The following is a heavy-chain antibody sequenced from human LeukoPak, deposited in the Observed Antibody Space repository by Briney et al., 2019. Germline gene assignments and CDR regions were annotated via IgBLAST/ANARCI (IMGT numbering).Heavy chain of an antibody. CDR2: INEDGSAG. V-gene: IGHV3-7*01. CDR1: GFTFSRYC. J-gene: IGHJ4*02. Sequence: GGSLRLSCAASGFTFSRYCMSWVSQAPGKGLECVAMINEDGSAGYYVDSAEGRFTISRDNAKNSLYLQMNNPRAGDTAVYYCAGEPRSLAYWGQGALVTVSS. D-gene: IGHD3-16*01. CDR3: AGEPRSLAY.